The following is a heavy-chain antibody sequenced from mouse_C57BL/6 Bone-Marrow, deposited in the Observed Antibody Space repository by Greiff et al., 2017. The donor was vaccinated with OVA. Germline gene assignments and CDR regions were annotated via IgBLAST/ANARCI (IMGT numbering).Heavy chain of an antibody. CDR1: GFNIKDDY. D-gene: IGHD4-1*01. V-gene: IGHV14-4*01. CDR2: IDPENGDT. CDR3: TTAGFYAMDY. Sequence: EVQGVESGAELVRPGASVKLSCTASGFNIKDDYMHWVKQRPEQGLEWIGWIDPENGDTEYASKFQGKATITADTSSNTAYLQLSSLTSEDTAVYYCTTAGFYAMDYWGQGTSVTVSS. J-gene: IGHJ4*01.